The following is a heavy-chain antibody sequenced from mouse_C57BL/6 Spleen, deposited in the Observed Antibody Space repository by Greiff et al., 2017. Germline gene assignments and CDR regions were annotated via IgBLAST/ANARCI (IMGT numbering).Heavy chain of an antibody. CDR1: GYTFTDYE. CDR3: TRWLGWYFDV. Sequence: QVQLQQSGAELVRPGASVTLSCKASGYTFTDYEMHWVKQTPVHGLEWIGAIDPETGGTAYNQKFKGKAILTADNSSSTAYMALRSLTSEDSADYYCTRWLGWYFDVWGTGTTVTVSS. J-gene: IGHJ1*03. V-gene: IGHV1-15*01. CDR2: IDPETGGT. D-gene: IGHD2-2*01.